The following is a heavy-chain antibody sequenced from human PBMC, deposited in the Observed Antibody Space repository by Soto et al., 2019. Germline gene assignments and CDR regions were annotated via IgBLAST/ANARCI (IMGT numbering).Heavy chain of an antibody. Sequence: QVQLQQWGAGLLKPSETLSLTCAVYGGSFSGYYWSWIRQTPGKGLEWIGEINHSGSTNYNPSLKSRVTISVDTSKNQFSLKLSSVSAADTAVYYCARVWSYSSSSPGFDYWGQGTLDTVSS. CDR1: GGSFSGYY. D-gene: IGHD6-6*01. CDR3: ARVWSYSSSSPGFDY. J-gene: IGHJ4*02. V-gene: IGHV4-34*01. CDR2: INHSGST.